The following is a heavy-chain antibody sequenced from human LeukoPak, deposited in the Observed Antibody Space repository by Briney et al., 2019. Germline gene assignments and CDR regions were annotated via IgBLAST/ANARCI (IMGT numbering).Heavy chain of an antibody. J-gene: IGHJ3*01. CDR3: AKAGVRYFDSSGLYAFDF. Sequence: SETLSLTCAVSGGSFSSTSYYWAWIRQPPGKGLEWIGTIYYSGSTYHNPSLKSRVTMSVDTSRNQFSLKLSSVDAADTAVYYCAKAGVRYFDSSGLYAFDFWGQGTTVTVSS. V-gene: IGHV4-39*01. CDR2: IYYSGST. D-gene: IGHD3-22*01. CDR1: GGSFSSTSYY.